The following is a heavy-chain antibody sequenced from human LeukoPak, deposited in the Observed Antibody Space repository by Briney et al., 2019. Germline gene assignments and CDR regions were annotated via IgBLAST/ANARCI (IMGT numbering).Heavy chain of an antibody. D-gene: IGHD3-22*01. J-gene: IGHJ6*03. CDR1: GYTLTELS. CDR3: ARWGTMIVSMDV. CDR2: FDPEDGET. V-gene: IGHV1-24*01. Sequence: EASVKVSCKVSGYTLTELSMHRVRQAPGKGLEWMGGFDPEDGETIYAQKFQGRVTMTEDTSTDTAYMELSSLRSDDTAVYYCARWGTMIVSMDVWGKGTTVTVSS.